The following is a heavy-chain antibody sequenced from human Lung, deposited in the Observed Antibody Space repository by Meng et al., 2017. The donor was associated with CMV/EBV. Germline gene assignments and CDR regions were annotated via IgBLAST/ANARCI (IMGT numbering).Heavy chain of an antibody. Sequence: QGQLEESGPGLVKPSGTLPLTCAASGGSMSSTNWWSWVRQPPGKGLEWIGEIYHSGSTNYNPSLKSRVSISVDKSKNQFSLKLSSVTAADTAVYYCARRRGGSGRDCWGQGTLVTVSS. CDR2: IYHSGST. D-gene: IGHD3-10*01. CDR3: ARRRGGSGRDC. J-gene: IGHJ4*02. V-gene: IGHV4-4*02. CDR1: GGSMSSTNW.